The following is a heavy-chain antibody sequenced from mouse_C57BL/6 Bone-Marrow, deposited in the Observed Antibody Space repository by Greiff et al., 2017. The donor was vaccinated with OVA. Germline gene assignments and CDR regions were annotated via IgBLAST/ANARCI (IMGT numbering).Heavy chain of an antibody. CDR1: GYTFTSYW. D-gene: IGHD4-1*01. CDR2: IYPSDSET. Sequence: QVQLQQPGAELVRPGSSVKLSCKASGYTFTSYWMDWVKQRPGQGLEWIGNIYPSDSETHYNQKFKDKATLTVDKSSSTAYMQLSSLTSEDSAVYYCARLDWGFDYWGQGTTLTVSS. J-gene: IGHJ2*01. CDR3: ARLDWGFDY. V-gene: IGHV1-61*01.